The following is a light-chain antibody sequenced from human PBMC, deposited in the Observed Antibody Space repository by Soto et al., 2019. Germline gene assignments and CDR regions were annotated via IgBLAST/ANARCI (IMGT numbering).Light chain of an antibody. CDR2: GAS. Sequence: ILLTQSPASLSLSPGERATLSCRASQSLSTRNLACYQQKPGQGPRLLIYGASSRAAGIPDRFSGSGSGTDFTLTISRLEPEDFAVYYCQQYGSSLLTFGGGTKVEIK. J-gene: IGKJ4*01. CDR3: QQYGSSLLT. CDR1: QSLSTRN. V-gene: IGKV3-20*01.